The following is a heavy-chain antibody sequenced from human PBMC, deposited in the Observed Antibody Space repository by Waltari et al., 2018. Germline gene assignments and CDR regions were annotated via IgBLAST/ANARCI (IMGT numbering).Heavy chain of an antibody. CDR1: GYTFTSYA. D-gene: IGHD2-15*01. V-gene: IGHV1-3*01. Sequence: QVQLVQSGAEVKKPGASVKVSCKASGYTFTSYAMHWVRQAPGQRLEWLGWINAGNGNTKYSQKFQGRVTITRDTSASTAYMELSSLRSEDTAVYYCARGLRVNCSGGSCYPLRYWGQGTLVIVSS. J-gene: IGHJ4*02. CDR3: ARGLRVNCSGGSCYPLRY. CDR2: INAGNGNT.